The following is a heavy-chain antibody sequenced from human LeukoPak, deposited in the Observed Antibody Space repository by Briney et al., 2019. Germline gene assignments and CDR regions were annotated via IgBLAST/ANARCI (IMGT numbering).Heavy chain of an antibody. J-gene: IGHJ4*02. Sequence: GGSLRLSCAASGFTFSSYAMSWVRRAPGKGLEWVSDIRGSGGSTYYADSVKGRFTISRDNSKNTLYLQMNSLRAEDTAVYYCAKCIVVGEYFDYWGQGTLVTVSS. CDR3: AKCIVVGEYFDY. D-gene: IGHD3-10*01. V-gene: IGHV3-23*01. CDR2: IRGSGGST. CDR1: GFTFSSYA.